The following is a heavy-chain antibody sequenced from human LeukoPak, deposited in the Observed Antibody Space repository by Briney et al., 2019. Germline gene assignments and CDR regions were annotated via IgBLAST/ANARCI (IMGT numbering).Heavy chain of an antibody. V-gene: IGHV4-34*01. D-gene: IGHD6-6*01. Sequence: SETLSLTCTVYGGSFSGYYWSWIRQPPGQGLEWVGEINHSGSTNYNPSLKSRVTISVDTSKNQFSLKVNSVTAADTAVYYCAREGLEYSSSSPLDYWGQGTLVTVSS. CDR1: GGSFSGYY. J-gene: IGHJ4*02. CDR3: AREGLEYSSSSPLDY. CDR2: INHSGST.